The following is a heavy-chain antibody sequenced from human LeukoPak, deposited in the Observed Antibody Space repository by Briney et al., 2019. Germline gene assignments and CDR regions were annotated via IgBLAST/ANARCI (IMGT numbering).Heavy chain of an antibody. CDR2: IIPIFGTA. Sequence: ASVKVSCKASGYTFTGYYMHWVRQAPGQGLEWMGGIIPIFGTANYAQKFQGRVTITADKSTSTAYMELSSLRSEDTAVYYCASQVIWWQQLWQREYYFDYWGQGTLVTVSS. CDR3: ASQVIWWQQLWQREYYFDY. J-gene: IGHJ4*02. D-gene: IGHD6-13*01. V-gene: IGHV1-69*06. CDR1: GYTFTGYY.